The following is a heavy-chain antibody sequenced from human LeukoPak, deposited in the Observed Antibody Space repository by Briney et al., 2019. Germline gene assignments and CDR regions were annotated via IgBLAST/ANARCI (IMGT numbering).Heavy chain of an antibody. J-gene: IGHJ6*03. D-gene: IGHD3-10*01. CDR3: ASRYYGSGKNYYMDV. CDR1: GGSISSYY. CDR2: IYTSGST. Sequence: SETLSLTCTVSGGSISSYYWSWIRQPPGKELEWIGYIYTSGSTNYNPSLKSRVTISVDTSKNQFSLKLSSVTAADTAVYYCASRYYGSGKNYYMDVWGKGTTVTVSS. V-gene: IGHV4-4*09.